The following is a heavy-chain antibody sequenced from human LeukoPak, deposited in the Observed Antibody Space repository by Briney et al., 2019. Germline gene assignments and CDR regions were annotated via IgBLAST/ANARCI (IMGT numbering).Heavy chain of an antibody. CDR2: VYYRGST. Sequence: SETLSLTCTVSGGSVSSTNYYWTWIRQPPGKGLEWIGYVYYRGSTNYNPSLESRVTILVDTSKNQFSLKLRSVTAADTAMYYCAKRARIAIAGTRAGDAIDIWGHGTMVTVSS. V-gene: IGHV4-61*01. D-gene: IGHD6-13*01. CDR1: GGSVSSTNYY. CDR3: AKRARIAIAGTRAGDAIDI. J-gene: IGHJ3*02.